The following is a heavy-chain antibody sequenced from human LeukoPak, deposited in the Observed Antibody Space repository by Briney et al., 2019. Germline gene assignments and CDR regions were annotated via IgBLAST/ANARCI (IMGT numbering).Heavy chain of an antibody. D-gene: IGHD6-19*01. CDR3: ARECPLGAVAGTRDYYYYMDA. J-gene: IGHJ6*03. CDR1: GGSICSTSYY. V-gene: IGHV4-39*02. Sequence: SETLSLTCTVSGGSICSTSYYWGWRRQPPGKGLEWIGSMYHNGSTYYNPSLKSRVTISVDTSKNQFSLRLSSVTAADTAVYYCARECPLGAVAGTRDYYYYMDAWGKGTTVTVSS. CDR2: MYHNGST.